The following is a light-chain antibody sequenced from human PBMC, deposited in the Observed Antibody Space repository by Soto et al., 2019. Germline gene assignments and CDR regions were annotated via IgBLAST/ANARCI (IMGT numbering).Light chain of an antibody. CDR2: DAS. V-gene: IGKV1-33*01. CDR3: QQYDDIPIT. J-gene: IGKJ5*01. CDR1: QDISIY. Sequence: DIQMTQSPSSLSASVGDRVTITCQASQDISIYLHWYQQKPGKAPKLLIYDASNLQAGVPSRFSGSGSGTDFTFTITSLQAEDVAIYYCQQYDDIPITFGPGTRLEIK.